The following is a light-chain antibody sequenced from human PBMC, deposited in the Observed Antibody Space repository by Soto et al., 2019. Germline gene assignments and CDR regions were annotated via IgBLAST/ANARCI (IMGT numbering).Light chain of an antibody. J-gene: IGKJ4*01. CDR1: QSVSSS. CDR2: GAS. V-gene: IGKV3-15*01. Sequence: VALTQSPATLSVSPWERATLSCRTSQSVSSSVAWYHQKPGQAPRLLIYGASTRATGTPPRFSGSGSGTEFTLTISSLQSEDFAAYYCQQLDTYPLTFGGGTKVDIK. CDR3: QQLDTYPLT.